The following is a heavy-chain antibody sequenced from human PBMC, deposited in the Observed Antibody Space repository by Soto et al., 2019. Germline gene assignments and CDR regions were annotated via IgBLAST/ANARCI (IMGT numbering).Heavy chain of an antibody. CDR2: INHSGNT. CDR1: GGTFNGYY. Sequence: QVQLQQWGAGLLKPSETLSLTCAVYGGTFNGYYWSWIRQPPGKGLEWIGEINHSGNTNSIPSLKSRIPISVDSSNIQFPLKLSSMAAADTAVYCCARGCYREGWGRAFDIWGEGTTVTVSS. CDR3: ARGCYREGWGRAFDI. V-gene: IGHV4-34*01. J-gene: IGHJ3*02. D-gene: IGHD3-16*01.